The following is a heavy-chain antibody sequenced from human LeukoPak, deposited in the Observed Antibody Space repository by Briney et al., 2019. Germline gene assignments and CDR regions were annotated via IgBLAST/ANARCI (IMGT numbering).Heavy chain of an antibody. Sequence: SETLSLTCAVYGGSFSGYYWSWIRQPPGKGLEWIGEINHSGSTNYNPSLKSRVTISVDTSKNQFSLKLSSVTAADTAVYYCASISYYDSSGYPDAFDIWGQGTMVTVSS. CDR3: ASISYYDSSGYPDAFDI. J-gene: IGHJ3*02. CDR1: GGSFSGYY. V-gene: IGHV4-34*01. CDR2: INHSGST. D-gene: IGHD3-22*01.